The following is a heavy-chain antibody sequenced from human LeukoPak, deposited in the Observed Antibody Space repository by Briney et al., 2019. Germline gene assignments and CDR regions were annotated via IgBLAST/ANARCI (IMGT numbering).Heavy chain of an antibody. CDR3: ARDHCSGGSCYSDY. CDR1: GGSISSGGYY. V-gene: IGHV4-31*03. D-gene: IGHD2-15*01. J-gene: IGHJ4*02. Sequence: PSETLSLTCTVSGGSISSGGYYWSWIRQHPGKGLEWIGYIYYSGSTYYNPSLKSRVTISVDTSKNQFSLKLSSVTAADTAVYYCARDHCSGGSCYSDYWGQGTLVTVSS. CDR2: IYYSGST.